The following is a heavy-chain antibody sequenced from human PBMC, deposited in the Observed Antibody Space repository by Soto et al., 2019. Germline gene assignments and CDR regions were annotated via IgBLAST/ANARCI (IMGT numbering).Heavy chain of an antibody. CDR2: TYYRSRWYS. V-gene: IGHV6-1*01. CDR1: GDTVSSNSVA. Sequence: SQTLSLTCVGSGDTVSSNSVAWNWVRQSPSRGLEWLGRTYYRSRWYSDYAVSVRSRIDINADTSKNQVSLQLNSVTPEDTAVYYCARSEEDSDYFYYGMDVWGQGTTVTVSS. CDR3: ARSEEDSDYFYYGMDV. J-gene: IGHJ6*02. D-gene: IGHD2-15*01.